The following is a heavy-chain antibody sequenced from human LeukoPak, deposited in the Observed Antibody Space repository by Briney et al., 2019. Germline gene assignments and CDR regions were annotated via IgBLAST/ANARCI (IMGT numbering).Heavy chain of an antibody. CDR3: ARDHSSSWLGDAFDI. CDR2: IYHSGST. Sequence: SGTLSLTCAVSGGSISSSNWWSWVRQPPGKGLEWIGEIYHSGSTNYNPSLKSRVTISVDKSKNQFSLKLSSVTAADTAVYYCARDHSSSWLGDAFDIWGQGTMVTVSS. D-gene: IGHD6-13*01. V-gene: IGHV4-4*02. J-gene: IGHJ3*02. CDR1: GGSISSSNW.